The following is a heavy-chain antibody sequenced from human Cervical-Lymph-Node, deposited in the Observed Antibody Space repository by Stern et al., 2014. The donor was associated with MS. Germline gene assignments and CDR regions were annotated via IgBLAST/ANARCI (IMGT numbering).Heavy chain of an antibody. J-gene: IGHJ4*02. CDR3: ARILYDGAYRGDY. CDR2: IFSNDER. Sequence: QVTLRESGPVLVKPTETLMLTCTVSGFSLSNGRLGVSWIRQPPGKALEWLAHIFSNDERSYSTSLKSRLTISKDTSRSQVVLTMTNMDPVDTATYFCARILYDGAYRGDYWGQGILVTVSS. V-gene: IGHV2-26*01. CDR1: GFSLSNGRLG. D-gene: IGHD3-10*01.